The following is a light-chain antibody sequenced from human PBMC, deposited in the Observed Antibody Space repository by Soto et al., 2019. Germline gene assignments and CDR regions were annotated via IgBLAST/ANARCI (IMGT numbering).Light chain of an antibody. Sequence: EIVLTQSPATLSLSPGERATLSCRASQSVSSYLAWYQQKPGQAPRLLIYDASNRATGIPDRFSGSGPGTDFTLTISRLEPEDFAVYYCQQYGSSGTFGQGTKVDIK. J-gene: IGKJ1*01. CDR2: DAS. V-gene: IGKV3-20*01. CDR1: QSVSSY. CDR3: QQYGSSGT.